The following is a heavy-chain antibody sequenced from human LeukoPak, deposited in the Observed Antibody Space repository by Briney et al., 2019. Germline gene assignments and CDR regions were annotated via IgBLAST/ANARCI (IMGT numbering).Heavy chain of an antibody. CDR3: ARGMDYDILTGPAYYMDV. CDR2: IYYSGST. D-gene: IGHD3-9*01. V-gene: IGHV4-59*01. CDR1: GGSFSGYY. Sequence: SETLSLTCAVYGGSFSGYYWSWIRQPPGKGLEWMGYIYYSGSTNYNPSLKSRVTISVDTSKNQFSLKLSSVTAADTAVYYCARGMDYDILTGPAYYMDVWGKGTTVTVSS. J-gene: IGHJ6*03.